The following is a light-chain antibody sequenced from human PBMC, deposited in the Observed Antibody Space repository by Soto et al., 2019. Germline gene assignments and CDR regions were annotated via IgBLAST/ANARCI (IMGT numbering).Light chain of an antibody. Sequence: QSALTQAASVSESPGQSISLSCSGTSTDVGSHNYVSWYQQHPGKAPKLIIFEVNNRPSGVSHRFSGSKSGNTASLTISDLQGEDEADYYCSSYTTTNTVVFGGGTKVTVL. J-gene: IGLJ2*01. V-gene: IGLV2-14*01. CDR1: STDVGSHNY. CDR3: SSYTTTNTVV. CDR2: EVN.